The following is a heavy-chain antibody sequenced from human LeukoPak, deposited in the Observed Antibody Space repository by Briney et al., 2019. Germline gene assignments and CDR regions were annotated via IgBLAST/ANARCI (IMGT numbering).Heavy chain of an antibody. CDR2: LIPIFGTA. J-gene: IGHJ4*02. D-gene: IGHD3-22*01. Sequence: GASVKVSCKASGGTFSSYAISWVRQAPGQGLEWMGGLIPIFGTANYAQKFQGRVTITADESTSTAYMELSSLRSEDTAVYYCARAEGYYYDSSGYSPFDYWGQGTLVTVSS. CDR1: GGTFSSYA. CDR3: ARAEGYYYDSSGYSPFDY. V-gene: IGHV1-69*13.